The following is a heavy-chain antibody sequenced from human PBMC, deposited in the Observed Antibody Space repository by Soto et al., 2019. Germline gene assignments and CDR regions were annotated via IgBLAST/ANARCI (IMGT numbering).Heavy chain of an antibody. CDR1: GGSVSSGSFY. CDR2: IYYSGST. CDR3: ARIDYPTHYYYYGMDV. D-gene: IGHD4-17*01. V-gene: IGHV4-61*01. J-gene: IGHJ6*02. Sequence: LETLSLTCTVPGGSVSSGSFYRSWVRQPPGKGQEWIGYIYYSGSTNYNPSLKSRVTISVDTSKNQFSLKLSSVTAADTVVYYCARIDYPTHYYYYGMDVWGQGTTVTVSS.